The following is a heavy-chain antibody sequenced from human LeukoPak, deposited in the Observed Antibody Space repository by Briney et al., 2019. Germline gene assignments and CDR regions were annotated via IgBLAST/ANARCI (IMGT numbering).Heavy chain of an antibody. J-gene: IGHJ4*02. CDR1: GFTVSSNY. V-gene: IGHV3-7*01. Sequence: GGSLRLSCAASGFTVSSNYISWVRQAPGKGLEWVATIRQDGSQKYYVDSVKGRFTISRDNAKNSLYLQMNSLRAEDTAVYYCARESGSVTSEVDFDYWGQGTLVTVSS. D-gene: IGHD4-17*01. CDR2: IRQDGSQK. CDR3: ARESGSVTSEVDFDY.